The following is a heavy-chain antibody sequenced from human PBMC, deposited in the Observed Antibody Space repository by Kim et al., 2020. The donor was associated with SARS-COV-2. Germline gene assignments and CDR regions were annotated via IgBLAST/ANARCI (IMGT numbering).Heavy chain of an antibody. CDR2: ISYDGSNK. CDR1: GFTFSSYA. Sequence: GGSLRLSCAASGFTFSSYAMHWVRQAPGKGLEWVAVISYDGSNKYYADSVKGRFTISRDNSKNTLYLQMNSLRAEDTAVYYCAREGIDYYDSSGYYPYYFDYWGQGTLVTVSS. J-gene: IGHJ4*02. CDR3: AREGIDYYDSSGYYPYYFDY. D-gene: IGHD3-22*01. V-gene: IGHV3-30-3*01.